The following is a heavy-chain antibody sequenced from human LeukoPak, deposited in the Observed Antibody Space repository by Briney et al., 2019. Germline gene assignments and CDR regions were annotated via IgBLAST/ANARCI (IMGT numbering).Heavy chain of an antibody. Sequence: GGSLRLSCAASGFIFSTYNMNWVRQAPGKGLEWVSSISTGSNHIFYADSVKGRFTISRENARNSLYLQMNSLRAEDTAVYYCARRDSGGYCFDYWGQGTLVTVSS. CDR3: ARRDSGGYCFDY. CDR1: GFIFSTYN. J-gene: IGHJ4*02. CDR2: ISTGSNHI. D-gene: IGHD3-22*01. V-gene: IGHV3-21*06.